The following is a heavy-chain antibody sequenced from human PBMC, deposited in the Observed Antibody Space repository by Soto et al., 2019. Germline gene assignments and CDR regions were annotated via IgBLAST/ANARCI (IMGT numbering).Heavy chain of an antibody. CDR2: INHSGST. V-gene: IGHV4-34*01. CDR3: ARAPGYCTNGVCHYYYHYGMDV. Sequence: PSETLSLTCAVYGGSFSGYYWSWIRQPPGKGLEWIGEINHSGSTNYNPSLKSRVTISVDTSKNQFSLKLSSVTAADTAVYYCARAPGYCTNGVCHYYYHYGMDVWGQGTTVAVSS. D-gene: IGHD2-8*01. J-gene: IGHJ6*02. CDR1: GGSFSGYY.